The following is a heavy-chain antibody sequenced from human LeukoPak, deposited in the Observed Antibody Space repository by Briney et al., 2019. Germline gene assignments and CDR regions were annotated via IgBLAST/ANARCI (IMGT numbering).Heavy chain of an antibody. D-gene: IGHD3-22*01. CDR2: ISWDGTT. CDR1: GFTFEDYT. CDR3: VKDLTYDSSGSFFDY. Sequence: GGSLRLSYAASGFTFEDYTMHWVRQVPGKTLEWVSLISWDGTTYYTDSVKGRFTISRDNSQDSLYLQMDTLRSEDTAFYYCVKDLTYDSSGSFFDYWGRGTLVTVS. V-gene: IGHV3-43*01. J-gene: IGHJ4*02.